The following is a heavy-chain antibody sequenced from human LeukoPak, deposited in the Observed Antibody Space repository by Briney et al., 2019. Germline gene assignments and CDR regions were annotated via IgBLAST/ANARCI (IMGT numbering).Heavy chain of an antibody. V-gene: IGHV3-30*18. Sequence: GGSLRLSCAASGFTSSSYGMHWVRQAPGKGLEWVAVISYDGSNKYYADSVKGRFTISRDNSKNTLYLQMNSLRAEDTAVYYCAKAGGFPYGMDVWGQGTTVTVSS. CDR1: GFTSSSYG. CDR3: AKAGGFPYGMDV. J-gene: IGHJ6*02. CDR2: ISYDGSNK.